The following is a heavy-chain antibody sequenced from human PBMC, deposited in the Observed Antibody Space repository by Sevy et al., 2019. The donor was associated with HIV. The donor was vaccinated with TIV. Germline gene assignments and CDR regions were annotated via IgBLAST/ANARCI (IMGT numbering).Heavy chain of an antibody. J-gene: IGHJ4*01. CDR3: ARDGGYSIKWYPLY. Sequence: GGALRLSCAASGFAFSTHAMHWVRQAPGKGLEWVAVISYEGTEPFYAASVEGRLTISRDNSKNMLSLQINSLRPEDTAVYYCARDGGYSIKWYPLYWGHGTLVTASS. D-gene: IGHD1-26*01. CDR2: ISYEGTEP. CDR1: GFAFSTHA. V-gene: IGHV3-30-3*01.